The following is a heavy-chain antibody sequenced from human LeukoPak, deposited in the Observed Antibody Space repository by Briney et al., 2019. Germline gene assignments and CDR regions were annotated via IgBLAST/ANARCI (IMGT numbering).Heavy chain of an antibody. Sequence: SETLSLTCTVSGGSISSGSYYWSWIRQPAGKGLEWIGRIYTSGSTNYNPSLKSRVTISVDTSKNQFSLKLSSVTAADTAVYYCARGHDFWSGYPTADAFDIWGQGTMVTVSS. J-gene: IGHJ3*02. CDR3: ARGHDFWSGYPTADAFDI. D-gene: IGHD3-3*01. CDR1: GGSISSGSYY. CDR2: IYTSGST. V-gene: IGHV4-61*02.